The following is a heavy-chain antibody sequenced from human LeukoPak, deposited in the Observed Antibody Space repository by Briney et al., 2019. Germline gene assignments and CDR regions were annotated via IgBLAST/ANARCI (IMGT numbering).Heavy chain of an antibody. D-gene: IGHD3-10*01. CDR1: GGSISSYY. CDR3: ARKGEHYYDSGKLWPAWFDL. V-gene: IGHV4-59*01. Sequence: PSETLSLTCSVSGGSISSYYWSWIRQPPGKGLELIGYIHSSGSTYYNPSPTSRVTISVDMSNNMFSLKLTSVTTADTAVYYCARKGEHYYDSGKLWPAWFDLWGQGTLVTVSS. J-gene: IGHJ5*02. CDR2: IHSSGST.